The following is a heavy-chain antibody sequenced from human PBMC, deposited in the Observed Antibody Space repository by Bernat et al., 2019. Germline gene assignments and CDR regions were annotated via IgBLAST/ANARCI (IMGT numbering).Heavy chain of an antibody. D-gene: IGHD1-1*01. CDR1: GFKFTDYT. J-gene: IGHJ4*02. CDR2: IWFDGSHK. Sequence: QVQLVESGGGVAQPGRSLRLSCAASGFKFTDYTMHWVRQTPGKGLEWAAVIWFDGSHKFYADSVKGRFTISRDDSKTTLYLQMNSLRVEDTAVYYCARAAHEREGIDYLGQGVLVTVSS. V-gene: IGHV3-33*01. CDR3: ARAAHEREGIDY.